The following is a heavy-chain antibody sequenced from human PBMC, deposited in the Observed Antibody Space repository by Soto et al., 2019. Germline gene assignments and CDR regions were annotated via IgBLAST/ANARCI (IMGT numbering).Heavy chain of an antibody. V-gene: IGHV3-23*01. CDR1: GFSLSSYA. Sequence: EVQLLESGGGLVQPGGSLKLSCAASGFSLSSYAMSWVRQAPGKGLEWVSVIGSTGDTIYYADSVKGRFTISRDISRNTLFQQMSSLRVEDTAVYYCAKIDPGLLGAFDIWGQGTMVTVAP. J-gene: IGHJ3*02. D-gene: IGHD3-16*01. CDR2: IGSTGDTI. CDR3: AKIDPGLLGAFDI.